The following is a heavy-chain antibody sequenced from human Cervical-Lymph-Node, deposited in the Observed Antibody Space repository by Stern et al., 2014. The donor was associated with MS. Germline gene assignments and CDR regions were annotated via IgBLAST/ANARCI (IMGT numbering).Heavy chain of an antibody. CDR3: ARMLGTHIDY. J-gene: IGHJ4*02. D-gene: IGHD1-1*01. Sequence: QVTLRESGPALVKPTQTLTLTSTFSGFSLSTSGVRVNWIRQPPGKALAWLARLAWDDDKFYSTSLKTRLTLSKDTSKNQVVLTMTNMDPVDTATYYCARMLGTHIDYWGQGTLVTVSS. CDR2: LAWDDDK. CDR1: GFSLSTSGVR. V-gene: IGHV2-70*04.